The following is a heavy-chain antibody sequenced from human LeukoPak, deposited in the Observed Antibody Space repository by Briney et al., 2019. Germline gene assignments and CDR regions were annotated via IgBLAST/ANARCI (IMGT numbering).Heavy chain of an antibody. D-gene: IGHD3-16*01. CDR2: ISYSATT. V-gene: IGHV4-38-2*01. CDR3: ARVGAIPGIDP. J-gene: IGHJ5*02. CDR1: GFPISSGFS. Sequence: SDTLSLTCAVFGFPISSGFSWAWIRPSPGKGLEWIASISYSATTYYKPSLESRLFISADTSNNQFSVRLTSVTAADTAVYYCARVGAIPGIDPWGQGILVTVSS.